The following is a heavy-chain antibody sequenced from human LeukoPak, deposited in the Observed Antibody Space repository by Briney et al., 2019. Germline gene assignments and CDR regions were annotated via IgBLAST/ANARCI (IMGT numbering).Heavy chain of an antibody. CDR1: GFTVSHYY. J-gene: IGHJ4*02. V-gene: IGHV3-66*02. Sequence: GGSLRLSCAASGFTVSHYYMSWVRQAPGKGLEWVSVIYSGDNTYYVESVKGRFTISRDNSKNTLFLQMNRLRAEDTAVYYCAGRRVLDASFDYWGQGTLVTVST. CDR3: AGRRVLDASFDY. CDR2: IYSGDNT. D-gene: IGHD3-16*01.